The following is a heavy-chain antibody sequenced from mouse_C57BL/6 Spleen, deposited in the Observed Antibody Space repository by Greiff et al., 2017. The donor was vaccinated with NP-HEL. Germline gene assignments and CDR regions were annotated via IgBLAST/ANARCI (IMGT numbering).Heavy chain of an antibody. Sequence: VQGVESGPGLVAPSQSLSITCTVSGFSLTSYAISWVRQPPGKGLEWLGVIWTGGGTNYNSALKSRLSISKDNSKSQVFLKMNSLQTDDTARYYCARGIFSYYGSSYYAMDYWGQGTSVTVSS. J-gene: IGHJ4*01. D-gene: IGHD1-1*01. CDR2: IWTGGGT. CDR3: ARGIFSYYGSSYYAMDY. CDR1: GFSLTSYA. V-gene: IGHV2-9-1*01.